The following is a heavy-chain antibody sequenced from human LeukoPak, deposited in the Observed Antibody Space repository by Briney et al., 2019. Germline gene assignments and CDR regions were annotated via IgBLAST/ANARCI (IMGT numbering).Heavy chain of an antibody. CDR2: INHSGST. Sequence: SETLSLTCAVYGGSFGGYYWSWIRQPPGKGLEWIGEINHSGSTNYNPSLKSRVTISVDASKNQFSLKLSSVTAADTAVYYCARVFGYSYGYTRFDYWGQGTLVTVSS. CDR3: ARVFGYSYGYTRFDY. V-gene: IGHV4-34*01. D-gene: IGHD5-18*01. J-gene: IGHJ4*02. CDR1: GGSFGGYY.